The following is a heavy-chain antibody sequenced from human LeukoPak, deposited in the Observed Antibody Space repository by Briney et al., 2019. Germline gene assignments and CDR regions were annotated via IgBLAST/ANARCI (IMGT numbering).Heavy chain of an antibody. Sequence: GGSLRLSCAASGFTFSSYSMNWVRQAPGKGLEWFSYISSSSSTIYYADSVKGRFTISRDNAKNSLYLQMNSLRAEDTAVYYCARNDLGAFDIWGQGTMVTVSS. D-gene: IGHD1-1*01. CDR1: GFTFSSYS. J-gene: IGHJ3*02. CDR3: ARNDLGAFDI. V-gene: IGHV3-48*04. CDR2: ISSSSSTI.